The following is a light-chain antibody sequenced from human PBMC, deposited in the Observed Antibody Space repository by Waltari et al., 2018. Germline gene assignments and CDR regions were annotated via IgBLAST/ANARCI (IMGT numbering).Light chain of an antibody. CDR1: QSVSSSY. CDR3: QQYGSSPWT. Sequence: EIVLTQSPGTLSLSPGERATLSCRASQSVSSSYLAWYQRKPGQAPRIVIYGASSRAPGIPDRFSGSGSGTDFTLTISRLEPEDFAVYYCQQYGSSPWTFGQGTKVEIK. V-gene: IGKV3-20*01. J-gene: IGKJ1*01. CDR2: GAS.